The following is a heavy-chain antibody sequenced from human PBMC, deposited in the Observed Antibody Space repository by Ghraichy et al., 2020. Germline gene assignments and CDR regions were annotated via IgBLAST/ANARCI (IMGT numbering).Heavy chain of an antibody. Sequence: GGSLRLSCAASGFTFSSYWMHWVRQAPGKGLVWVSRINSDGSSTSYADSVKGRFTISRDNAKNTLYLQMNSLRAEDTAVYYCARPLYGSGSNDAFDIWGQGTMVTVSS. J-gene: IGHJ3*02. CDR3: ARPLYGSGSNDAFDI. CDR2: INSDGSST. CDR1: GFTFSSYW. D-gene: IGHD3-10*01. V-gene: IGHV3-74*01.